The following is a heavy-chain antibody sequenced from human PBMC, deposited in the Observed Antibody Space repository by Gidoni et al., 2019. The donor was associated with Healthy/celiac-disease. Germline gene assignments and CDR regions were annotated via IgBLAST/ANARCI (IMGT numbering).Heavy chain of an antibody. V-gene: IGHV4-31*03. J-gene: IGHJ5*02. CDR1: GGSISSGGYY. Sequence: QVQLQESGPGLVKPSQTLSLTCTVSGGSISSGGYYWSWIRQHPGRGREWIGYIYYSGSTYYNPSLKSRVTIAVDTSKNQFSLKLSSVTAADTAVYYCARDNQSESLGELWWFDPWGQGTLVTVSS. CDR2: IYYSGST. CDR3: ARDNQSESLGELWWFDP. D-gene: IGHD3-16*01.